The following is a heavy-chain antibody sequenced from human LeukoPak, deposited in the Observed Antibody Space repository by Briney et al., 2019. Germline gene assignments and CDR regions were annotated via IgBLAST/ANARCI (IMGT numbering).Heavy chain of an antibody. D-gene: IGHD3-10*01. V-gene: IGHV1-8*01. Sequence: GASVKVSCKASGYTFTSYDINWVRQATGQGLEGMGWMDPNSGNAGYAQKFQGRVAMTRNTSISTAYMELSSLRSEDTAVYYCARGWGSGGSHWFDPWGQGTLVTVSS. CDR1: GYTFTSYD. CDR3: ARGWGSGGSHWFDP. CDR2: MDPNSGNA. J-gene: IGHJ5*02.